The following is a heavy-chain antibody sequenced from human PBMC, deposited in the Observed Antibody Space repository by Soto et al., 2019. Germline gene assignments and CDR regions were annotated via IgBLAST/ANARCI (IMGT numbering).Heavy chain of an antibody. CDR1: GFTFSSYW. CDR3: ARGCTGTLNP. V-gene: IGHV3-7*05. CDR2: IKQDGSEK. Sequence: PGGSLRLSCAVSGFTFSSYWMSWVRQAPGKGLEWVANIKQDGSEKYYVDSVKGRFTISRDNAKNSLYLQMNSLRAEDTAVYYCARGCTGTLNPWGQGTMVTVSS. J-gene: IGHJ5*02. D-gene: IGHD1-7*01.